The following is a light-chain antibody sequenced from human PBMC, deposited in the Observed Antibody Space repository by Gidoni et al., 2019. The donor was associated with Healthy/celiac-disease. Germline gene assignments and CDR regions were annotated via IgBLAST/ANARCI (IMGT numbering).Light chain of an antibody. Sequence: EIVMTQSPATLSESPGERATLSCRASQSVSSNLSWYQQKPGQAPRLLIYGASSRATSIQPTFIGSVSATEFTPTISSLQSADFAVSYCQQYNNPMYTFGQGTKLEIK. CDR3: QQYNNPMYT. V-gene: IGKV3-15*01. CDR2: GAS. J-gene: IGKJ2*01. CDR1: QSVSSN.